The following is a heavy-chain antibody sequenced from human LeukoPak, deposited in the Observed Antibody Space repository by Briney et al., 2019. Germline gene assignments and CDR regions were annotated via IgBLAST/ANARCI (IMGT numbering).Heavy chain of an antibody. Sequence: GGSLRLSCAASGFTFSSYGMHWVRQAPGKGLEWVAVISYDGSNKYYADSVKGRFTISRDNSKNTLYLQMNSLRAEDTAVYYCAKLDSYDFWSGYYVLFDYWGQGTLVTVSS. CDR2: ISYDGSNK. D-gene: IGHD3-3*01. CDR3: AKLDSYDFWSGYYVLFDY. V-gene: IGHV3-30*18. CDR1: GFTFSSYG. J-gene: IGHJ4*02.